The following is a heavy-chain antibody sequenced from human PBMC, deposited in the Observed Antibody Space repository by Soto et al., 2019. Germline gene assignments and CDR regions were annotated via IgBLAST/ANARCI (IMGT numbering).Heavy chain of an antibody. CDR2: IKQDGSEK. V-gene: IGHV3-7*01. D-gene: IGHD6-13*01. Sequence: EVQLVESGGGLVQPGGSLRLSCAASGFTFSSYWMSWVRQAPGKGLEWVANIKQDGSEKYYVDSVKGRFTISRDNAKNSLYLQMNSLRAEDTAVYYCARERRYSSSWHTWGAFDIWGQVTMVTVSS. CDR1: GFTFSSYW. CDR3: ARERRYSSSWHTWGAFDI. J-gene: IGHJ3*02.